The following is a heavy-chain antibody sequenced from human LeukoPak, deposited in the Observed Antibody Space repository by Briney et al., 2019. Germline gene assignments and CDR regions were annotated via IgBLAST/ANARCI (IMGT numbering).Heavy chain of an antibody. D-gene: IGHD3-9*01. CDR2: ISSSSSYI. J-gene: IGHJ3*02. V-gene: IGHV3-21*06. Sequence: PGGSPRLSCAASGFTFSSYTMNWVRQAPGKGLEWVSSISSSSSYIYYADSVKGRFTISRDNAKNSLYLQMNSLRAEDTAVYYCARDTYDILTGYYKWAFDIWGQGTMVTGSS. CDR3: ARDTYDILTGYYKWAFDI. CDR1: GFTFSSYT.